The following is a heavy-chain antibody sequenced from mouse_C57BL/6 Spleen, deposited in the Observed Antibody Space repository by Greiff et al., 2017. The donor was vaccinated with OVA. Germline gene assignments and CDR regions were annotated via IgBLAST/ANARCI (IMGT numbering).Heavy chain of an antibody. J-gene: IGHJ4*01. V-gene: IGHV6-6*01. CDR1: GFTFSDAW. CDR3: ARNEGYGSSYGYYAMDY. Sequence: EVKLVESGGGLVQPGGSMKLSCAASGFTFSDAWMDWVRQSPEKGLEWVAEIRNKANNHATYYAESVKGRFTISRDDSKSSVYLQMNSLRAEDTGIYYCARNEGYGSSYGYYAMDYWGQGTSVTVSS. CDR2: IRNKANNHAT. D-gene: IGHD1-1*01.